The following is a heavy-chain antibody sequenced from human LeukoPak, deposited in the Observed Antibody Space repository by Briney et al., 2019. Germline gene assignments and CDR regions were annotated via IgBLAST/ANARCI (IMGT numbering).Heavy chain of an antibody. CDR2: IRSKAYGGTT. CDR1: SSGGYY. J-gene: IGHJ4*02. CDR3: TRDGNVDTAMVTIFDY. V-gene: IGHV3-49*03. Sequence: SSGGYYWSWFRQAPGKGLEWVGFIRSKAYGGTTEYAASVKGRFTISRDDSKSIAYLQMNSLKTEDTAVYYCTRDGNVDTAMVTIFDYWGQGTLVTVSS. D-gene: IGHD5-18*01.